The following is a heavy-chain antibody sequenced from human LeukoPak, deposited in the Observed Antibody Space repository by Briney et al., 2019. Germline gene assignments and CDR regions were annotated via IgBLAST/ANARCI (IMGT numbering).Heavy chain of an antibody. CDR3: ARAKDRFSGSYYVGSGFDI. CDR1: GYTFPNYG. J-gene: IGHJ3*02. CDR2: ISPYNGNT. Sequence: GASVKVSCKASGYTFPNYGVTWVRQAPGQGLEWMGWISPYNGNTNYAQKLQGRVTMTTDTSTSTVYMELRTLISDDTAVYYCARAKDRFSGSYYVGSGFDIWGQGTTVTVSS. V-gene: IGHV1-18*01. D-gene: IGHD1-26*01.